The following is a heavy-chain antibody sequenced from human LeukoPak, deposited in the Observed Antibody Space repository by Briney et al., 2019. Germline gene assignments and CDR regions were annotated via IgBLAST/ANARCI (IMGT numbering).Heavy chain of an antibody. CDR1: GFTFSSYW. CDR3: AKDALPGGGYSYGYYFDY. V-gene: IGHV3-7*01. D-gene: IGHD5-18*01. J-gene: IGHJ4*02. Sequence: GGSLRLSCAASGFTFSSYWMNWVRQAPGKGLEWVANIKQDGSEQYYVDSVKGRFTISRDNAKNSLYLQMNSLRAEDTAVYYCAKDALPGGGYSYGYYFDYWGQGTLVTVSS. CDR2: IKQDGSEQ.